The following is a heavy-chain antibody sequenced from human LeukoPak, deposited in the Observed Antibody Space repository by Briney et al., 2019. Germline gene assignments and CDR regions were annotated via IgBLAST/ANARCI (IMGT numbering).Heavy chain of an antibody. CDR2: IYSGGST. D-gene: IGHD6-13*01. Sequence: PGGSLRLSCAASGLTVSSNYMSWVRQAPGKGLEWVSVIYSGGSTYYADSVKGRFTISRDNSKNTLYLQMNSLRAEDTAVYYCARAYSSSWYRLDYWVQGTLVTVSS. V-gene: IGHV3-53*01. CDR3: ARAYSSSWYRLDY. CDR1: GLTVSSNY. J-gene: IGHJ4*02.